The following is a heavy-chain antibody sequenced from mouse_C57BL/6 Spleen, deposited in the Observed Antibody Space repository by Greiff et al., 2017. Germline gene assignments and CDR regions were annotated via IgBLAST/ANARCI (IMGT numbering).Heavy chain of an antibody. Sequence: EVQRVESGGGLVKPGGSLKLSCAASGFTFSDYGMHWVRQAPEKGLEWVAYISSGSSTIYYADTVKGRFTISRDNAKNTLFLQMTSLRSEDTAMXYCARGGYYGSSVDYWGQGTTLTVSS. J-gene: IGHJ2*01. CDR2: ISSGSSTI. V-gene: IGHV5-17*01. D-gene: IGHD1-1*01. CDR1: GFTFSDYG. CDR3: ARGGYYGSSVDY.